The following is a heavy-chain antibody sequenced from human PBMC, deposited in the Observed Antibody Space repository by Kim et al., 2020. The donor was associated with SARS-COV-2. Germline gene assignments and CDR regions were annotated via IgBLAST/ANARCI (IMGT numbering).Heavy chain of an antibody. D-gene: IGHD3-16*01. Sequence: GGSLRLSCAGSGFNFSSFAMHWVRQAPGKGLEWVALITSDGINKYYADSVKGRFTISRDNSKTTLYLQRHSRGAADTAYYSYALTPHADYAGVDYWGQGT. CDR3: ALTPHADYAGVDY. V-gene: IGHV3-30*03. CDR2: ITSDGINK. J-gene: IGHJ4*03. CDR1: GFNFSSFA.